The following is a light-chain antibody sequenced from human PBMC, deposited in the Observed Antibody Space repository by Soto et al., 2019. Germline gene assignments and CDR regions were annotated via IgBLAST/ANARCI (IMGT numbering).Light chain of an antibody. Sequence: DIQMTQSPSSLSASVGDRVTITCQASQDISNYLNWYQQKPGKAPKLLIYDASNLETGVPSRFSGSGSGTEFTVTISSLQPEYIATYYCQQYDNLPPFTFGPGTKVDIK. CDR2: DAS. V-gene: IGKV1-33*01. J-gene: IGKJ3*01. CDR3: QQYDNLPPFT. CDR1: QDISNY.